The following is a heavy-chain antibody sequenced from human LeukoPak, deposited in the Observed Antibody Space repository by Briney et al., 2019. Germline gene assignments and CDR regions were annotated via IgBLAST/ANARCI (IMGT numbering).Heavy chain of an antibody. CDR2: YDGSNE. D-gene: IGHD1-26*01. Sequence: GGSLRLSCAASGFTFSSYGMHWVRQAPGKGLEWVAYDGSNEYYADSVKGRFTISRDNSKNTLYLQMNSLRPEDTAVYYCARDKSGSYCIDSWGQGTLVTVSS. CDR1: GFTFSSYG. CDR3: ARDKSGSYCIDS. V-gene: IGHV3-30*03. J-gene: IGHJ4*02.